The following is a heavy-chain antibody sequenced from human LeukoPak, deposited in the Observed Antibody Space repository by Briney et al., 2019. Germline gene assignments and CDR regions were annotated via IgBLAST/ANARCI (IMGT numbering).Heavy chain of an antibody. D-gene: IGHD3-10*01. J-gene: IGHJ6*02. CDR3: ARAYGSGMTGYYYGMDV. V-gene: IGHV3-30*04. Sequence: GRSLRLSCAASGFTFSSYAMHWVRQAPGKGLEWVAVISYDGSNKYYADSVKGRFTISRDNSKNTLYLQMNSLRAEDTAVYYCARAYGSGMTGYYYGMDVWGQGTTVTVSS. CDR2: ISYDGSNK. CDR1: GFTFSSYA.